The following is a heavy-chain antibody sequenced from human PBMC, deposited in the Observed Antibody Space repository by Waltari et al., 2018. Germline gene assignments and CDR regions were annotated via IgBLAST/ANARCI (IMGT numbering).Heavy chain of an antibody. CDR1: GFTFSSHW. CDR3: VRDSSGTY. V-gene: IGHV3-74*01. D-gene: IGHD3-22*01. CDR2: INSDGSSK. J-gene: IGHJ4*02. Sequence: EVQLVESGGGLVQPGGSLRLSCAASGFTFSSHWMYWVRQTPGKGLVWGSGINSDGSSKSYADSVKGRGTISRDNAKNTLYLQMNSLRAEDTAVYYCVRDSSGTYWGQGTQVTVSS.